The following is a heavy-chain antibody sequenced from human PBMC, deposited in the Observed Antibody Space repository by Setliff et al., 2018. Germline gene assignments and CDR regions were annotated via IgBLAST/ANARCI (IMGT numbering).Heavy chain of an antibody. CDR1: GASITSGGFY. Sequence: SETLSLTCSVSGASITSGGFYWTWIRQPAGKGLEWIGHIYTSGNTNYNPSLKSRVTISGDTSQNYFSLKLTSVTEADTAVYYCARGPPGYYYYMNVWGQGTTVTVSS. CDR2: IYTSGNT. V-gene: IGHV4-61*09. CDR3: ARGPPGYYYYMNV. J-gene: IGHJ6*03.